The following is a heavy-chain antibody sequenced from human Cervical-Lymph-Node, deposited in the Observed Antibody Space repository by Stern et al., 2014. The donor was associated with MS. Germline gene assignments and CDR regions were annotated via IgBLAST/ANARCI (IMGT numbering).Heavy chain of an antibody. V-gene: IGHV2-70*04. CDR2: SDWDDDK. CDR3: VLGAGSHADFYDY. Sequence: ESGPALMKPRQTLTLTCTVSGISLSTSEMSVSWIRQPPGKALEWLARSDWDDDKFYRTSLRSRLTISRDTSKNKVVLTMTNVDPVDTATYYCVLGAGSHADFYDYWGQGILVTVSS. D-gene: IGHD6-13*01. CDR1: GISLSTSEMS. J-gene: IGHJ4*02.